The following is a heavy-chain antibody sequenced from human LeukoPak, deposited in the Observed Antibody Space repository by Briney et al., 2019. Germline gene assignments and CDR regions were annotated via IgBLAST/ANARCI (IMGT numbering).Heavy chain of an antibody. D-gene: IGHD1-26*01. V-gene: IGHV4-59*08. CDR3: ARHQRGSYYYFDY. CDR1: GGSISSYY. Sequence: PSETLSLTRTVSGGSISSYYWSWIRQPPGKGLEWIGYIYYSGSTNYNPSLKSRVTISVDTSKNQFSLKLSSVTAADTAVYYCARHQRGSYYYFDYWGQGTLVTVSS. CDR2: IYYSGST. J-gene: IGHJ4*02.